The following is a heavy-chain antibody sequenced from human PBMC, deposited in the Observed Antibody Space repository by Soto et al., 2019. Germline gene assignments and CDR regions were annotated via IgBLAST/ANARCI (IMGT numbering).Heavy chain of an antibody. V-gene: IGHV3-23*04. CDR3: AKWSYLDY. D-gene: IGHD3-3*01. J-gene: IGHJ4*02. Sequence: DVRLAESGGGLVQPGGALRLSCTTSGFSFASFAMTWVRQAPGKGLEWVATISGSDGKTYYADSVKGRFSISSDTSRNTLYLQMNSLRADDTPIYYCAKWSYLDYWGQGTRVTVSS. CDR1: GFSFASFA. CDR2: ISGSDGKT.